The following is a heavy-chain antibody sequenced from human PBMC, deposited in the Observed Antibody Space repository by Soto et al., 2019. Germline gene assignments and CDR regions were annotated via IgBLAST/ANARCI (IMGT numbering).Heavy chain of an antibody. Sequence: GGSLRLSCAASGFTCSSYSMNWVRQAPGKGLEWVSVITGSGGSTYYADSVKGRFTISRDTSKNTLFLQMNSLRAEDTAVYYCAKDRYGDYGGIDYWGQGTMVTVSS. CDR2: ITGSGGST. J-gene: IGHJ4*02. CDR3: AKDRYGDYGGIDY. V-gene: IGHV3-23*01. CDR1: GFTCSSYS. D-gene: IGHD4-17*01.